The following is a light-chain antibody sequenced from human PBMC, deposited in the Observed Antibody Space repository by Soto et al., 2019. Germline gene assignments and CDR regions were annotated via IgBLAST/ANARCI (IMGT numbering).Light chain of an antibody. CDR1: SSDIGGYNY. Sequence: QSVLTQPASVSGSPGQSITISCTGTSSDIGGYNYVSWYQQHPGKAPKLMIYAVNNRPSGVSSRFSGSKSGNTASLTISGLQAEDEADYYCSSYTSNSPLVFGTGTKVTVL. J-gene: IGLJ1*01. CDR3: SSYTSNSPLV. CDR2: AVN. V-gene: IGLV2-14*01.